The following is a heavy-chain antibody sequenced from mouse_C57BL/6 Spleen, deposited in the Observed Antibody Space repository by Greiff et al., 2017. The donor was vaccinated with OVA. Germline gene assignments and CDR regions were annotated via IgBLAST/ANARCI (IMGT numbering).Heavy chain of an antibody. D-gene: IGHD5-2*01. V-gene: IGHV1-4*01. CDR2: INPSSGYT. J-gene: IGHJ4*01. CDR1: GYTFTSYT. Sequence: QVQLQQSGAELARPGASVKMSCKASGYTFTSYTMHWVKQRPGQGLEWIGYINPSSGYTKYNQKFKDKATLTADKSSSTAYMQLSSLTSEDSAVYYCARWNNYAMDYWGQGTSVTVSS. CDR3: ARWNNYAMDY.